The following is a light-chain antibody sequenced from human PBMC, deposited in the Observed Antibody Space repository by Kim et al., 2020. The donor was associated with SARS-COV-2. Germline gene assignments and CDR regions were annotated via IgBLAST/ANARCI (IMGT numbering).Light chain of an antibody. CDR3: QVWDSNTVI. CDR2: RNN. Sequence: SVALGQTAKISCGGNNIGGKHVHWYQQRPGQAPVTVIYRNNNLPSGIPERSSGSNSGNAATLSISRVQVGDEAVYFCQVWDSNTVIFGGGTQLTVL. CDR1: NIGGKH. J-gene: IGLJ2*01. V-gene: IGLV3-9*01.